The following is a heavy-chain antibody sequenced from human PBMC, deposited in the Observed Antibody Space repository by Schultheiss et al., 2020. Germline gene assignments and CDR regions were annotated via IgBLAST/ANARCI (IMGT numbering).Heavy chain of an antibody. CDR1: GYTFTSYD. D-gene: IGHD3-10*01. Sequence: ASVKVSCKASGYTFTSYDINWVRQATGQGLEWMGWMNPNSGGTNYAQKFQGRVTMTRDTSISTAYMELSRLRSDDTAVYYCARDELLWFGGTETRSGMDVWGQGTTVTVSS. CDR2: MNPNSGGT. J-gene: IGHJ6*02. V-gene: IGHV1-2*02. CDR3: ARDELLWFGGTETRSGMDV.